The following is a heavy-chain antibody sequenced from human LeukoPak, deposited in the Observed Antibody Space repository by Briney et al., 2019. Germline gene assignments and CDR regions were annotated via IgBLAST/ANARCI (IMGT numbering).Heavy chain of an antibody. CDR3: ARALMVRGVIGAFDI. V-gene: IGHV3-53*01. Sequence: GGSLRLSCAASGFIVSSKYMSWVRQAPGKGLEWVSVIYSGGSTYYADSVKGRFTISRDKSKNTLYLQMNSLRAEDTAVYYCARALMVRGVIGAFDIWGQGTMVTVSS. CDR2: IYSGGST. CDR1: GFIVSSKY. D-gene: IGHD3-10*01. J-gene: IGHJ3*02.